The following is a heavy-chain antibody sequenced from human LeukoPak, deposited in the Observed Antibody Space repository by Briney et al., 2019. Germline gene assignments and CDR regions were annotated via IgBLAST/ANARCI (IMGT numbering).Heavy chain of an antibody. CDR3: AKVGSMVRGVITDPFDY. CDR1: GFTFSSYA. V-gene: IGHV3-23*01. D-gene: IGHD3-10*01. CDR2: ISGSGGST. Sequence: GGSLRLSCAPCGFTFSSYAMSWVRQAPGKGLEWVSAISGSGGSTYYADSVKGRFTISRDNSKNTLYLQMNSLRAEDTAVYYCAKVGSMVRGVITDPFDYWGQGTLVTVSS. J-gene: IGHJ4*02.